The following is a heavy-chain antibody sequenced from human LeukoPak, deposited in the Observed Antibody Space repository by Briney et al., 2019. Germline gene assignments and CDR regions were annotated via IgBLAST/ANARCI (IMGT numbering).Heavy chain of an antibody. D-gene: IGHD3-22*01. CDR3: ARVSKYYYDSSGSLGAFDI. CDR1: GYTFTSYG. CDR2: ISAYNGNT. Sequence: ASVKVSCKASGYTFTSYGISWVRQAPGQGLEWMGWISAYNGNTNYAQKLQGRVTMTTDTSTSTAYMELRSLRSDDTAVYYCARVSKYYYDSSGSLGAFDIWGQGTMVTVSS. J-gene: IGHJ3*02. V-gene: IGHV1-18*01.